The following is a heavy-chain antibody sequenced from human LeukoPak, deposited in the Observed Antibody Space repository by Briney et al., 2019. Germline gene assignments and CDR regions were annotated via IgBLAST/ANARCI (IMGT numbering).Heavy chain of an antibody. CDR1: GGSISSCY. Sequence: PSETLSLTCTVSGGSISSCYWSWIWQPPGKGLEWIGYIYYSGSTNYNPSLKSRVTISVDTSKNQFSLKLSSVTAADTAVYYCAGGSHYYGSGPPLDYWGQGTLVTVSS. CDR2: IYYSGST. V-gene: IGHV4-59*01. D-gene: IGHD3-10*01. J-gene: IGHJ4*02. CDR3: AGGSHYYGSGPPLDY.